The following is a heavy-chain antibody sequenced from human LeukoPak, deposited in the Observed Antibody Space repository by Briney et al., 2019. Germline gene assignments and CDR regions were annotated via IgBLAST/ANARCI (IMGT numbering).Heavy chain of an antibody. CDR3: AKDKEADDFWSGYYYFDY. D-gene: IGHD3-3*01. CDR2: ISGSGGST. V-gene: IGHV3-23*01. J-gene: IGHJ4*02. CDR1: GFTFSSYA. Sequence: GGSLRLSCAASGFTFSSYAMSWVRQAPGKGLEWVSAISGSGGSTYYADSVKGRFTISRDNSKNTLYLQMNSLRAEDTAVYYCAKDKEADDFWSGYYYFDYWGQGTLVTVSS.